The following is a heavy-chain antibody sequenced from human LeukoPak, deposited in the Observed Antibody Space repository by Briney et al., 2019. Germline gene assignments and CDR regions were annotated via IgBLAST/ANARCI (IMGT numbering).Heavy chain of an antibody. CDR2: INLSGST. D-gene: IGHD1-1*01. CDR3: AREGTAGTNLNWFDP. CDR1: GASISSYD. J-gene: IGHJ5*02. V-gene: IGHV4-59*01. Sequence: PSETLSLTCTVSGASISSYDWSWIRQSPGKGLEWIGDINLSGSTYYNPSLKSRATISVDTSKNQFSLRLSSVTPADTAVYYCAREGTAGTNLNWFDPWGQGTLVTVTS.